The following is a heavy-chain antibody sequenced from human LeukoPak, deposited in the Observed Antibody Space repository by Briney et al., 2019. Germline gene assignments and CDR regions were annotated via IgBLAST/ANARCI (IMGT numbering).Heavy chain of an antibody. CDR2: IIPIFGTA. Sequence: GASVKVSCKASGGTFSSYAISWVRQAPGQGLEWMGGIIPIFGTANYAQKFQGRVTITADESTSTAYMELSSLRSEDTAVYYCARVLASVAGTKNWFDPWGQGTLVTVSS. V-gene: IGHV1-69*13. J-gene: IGHJ5*02. CDR1: GGTFSSYA. CDR3: ARVLASVAGTKNWFDP. D-gene: IGHD6-19*01.